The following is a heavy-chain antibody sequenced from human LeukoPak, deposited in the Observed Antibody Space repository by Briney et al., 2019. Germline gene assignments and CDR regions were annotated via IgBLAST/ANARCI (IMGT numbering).Heavy chain of an antibody. V-gene: IGHV3-33*01. CDR2: IWYDGSNK. CDR3: ARKGGNQAFDI. Sequence: GGSLRLSCAASGFTFSSYGMHWVRQAPGKGREWVAVIWYDGSNKYYADSVKGRFTISRDNSKNTLYLQMNSLRAEDTAVYYCARKGGNQAFDIWGQGTMVTVSS. J-gene: IGHJ3*02. CDR1: GFTFSSYG. D-gene: IGHD3-16*01.